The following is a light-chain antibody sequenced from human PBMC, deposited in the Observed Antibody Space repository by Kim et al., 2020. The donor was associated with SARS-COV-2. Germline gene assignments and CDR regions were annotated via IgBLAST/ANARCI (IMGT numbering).Light chain of an antibody. V-gene: IGLV1-44*01. Sequence: QSDTLSIYRKASNVGSSKSGCYQQHPGPAPPLLLYFNNTRPAWSPDRFFGSSSGNTASLATNCVQAADDADYYFDIWDTSGKYWVFGGGTQLTVL. CDR3: DIWDTSGKYWV. CDR2: FNN. CDR1: ASNVGSSK. J-gene: IGLJ3*02.